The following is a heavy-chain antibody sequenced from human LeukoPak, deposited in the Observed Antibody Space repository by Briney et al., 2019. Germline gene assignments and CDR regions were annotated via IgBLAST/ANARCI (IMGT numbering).Heavy chain of an antibody. CDR1: GYTFTGYY. CDR3: ATKTGGQSGSCYMDYFDY. V-gene: IGHV1-2*02. J-gene: IGHJ4*02. D-gene: IGHD1-26*01. CDR2: INPNSGGT. Sequence: GASVKVSCKASGYTFTGYYMHWVRQAPGQGLEWMGWINPNSGGTNYAQKFQGRVTMTRDTSISTAYMELSRLRSDDTAVYYCATKTGGQSGSCYMDYFDYWGQGNLVTASS.